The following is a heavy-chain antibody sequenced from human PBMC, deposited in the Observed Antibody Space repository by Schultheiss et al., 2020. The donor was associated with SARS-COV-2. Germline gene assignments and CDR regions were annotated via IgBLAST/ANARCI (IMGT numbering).Heavy chain of an antibody. D-gene: IGHD5-18*01. J-gene: IGHJ4*02. CDR2: ISYDGSNK. CDR3: ARDIVDTVLGAFDY. V-gene: IGHV3-30*03. CDR1: GFTFSSYW. Sequence: GGSLRLSCAASGFTFSSYWMSWVRQAPGKGLEWVAVISYDGSNKYYADSVKGRFTISRDNSKNTLYLQMNSLRAEDTAVYYCARDIVDTVLGAFDYWGQGTLVTVSS.